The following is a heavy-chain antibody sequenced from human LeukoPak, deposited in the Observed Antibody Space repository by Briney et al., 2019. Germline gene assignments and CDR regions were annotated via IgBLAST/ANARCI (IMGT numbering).Heavy chain of an antibody. J-gene: IGHJ3*02. D-gene: IGHD3-10*01. V-gene: IGHV4-59*12. CDR2: ISYSGSS. CDR3: AKSNGYGLVDI. Sequence: SETLSLTCTVSGGSISSYYWSWIRQPPEKGLEWIGSISYSGSSYYKASLKSRVSMSVDMSKNQFSLNLTSVTAADTAVYYCAKSNGYGLVDIWGQGTMVTVSS. CDR1: GGSISSYY.